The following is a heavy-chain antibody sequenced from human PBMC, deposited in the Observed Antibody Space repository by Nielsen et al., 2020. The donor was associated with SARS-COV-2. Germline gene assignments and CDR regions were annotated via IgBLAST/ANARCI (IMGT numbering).Heavy chain of an antibody. CDR2: IIPIFGTA. D-gene: IGHD2-15*01. J-gene: IGHJ4*02. CDR3: ARVPLYCSGGSCYRRDSGDFDY. Sequence: WVRQAPGQGLEWMGGIIPIFGTANYAQKFQGRVTITADESTSTAYMELNSLRAEDTAAYYCARVPLYCSGGSCYRRDSGDFDYWGQGTLVTVSS. V-gene: IGHV1-69*01.